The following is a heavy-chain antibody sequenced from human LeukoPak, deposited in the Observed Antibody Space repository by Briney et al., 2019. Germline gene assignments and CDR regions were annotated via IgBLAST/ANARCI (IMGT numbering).Heavy chain of an antibody. V-gene: IGHV4-59*01. CDR3: ASGGYSYGYGYYFDY. J-gene: IGHJ4*02. CDR1: GGSISSYY. Sequence: PSETLSLTCTVSGGSISSYYWSWIRQPPGKGLEWIGYIYYSGSTNYNPSLKSRVTISVDTSKSQFSLKLSSVTAADTAVYYCASGGYSYGYGYYFDYWGQGTLVTVSS. D-gene: IGHD5-18*01. CDR2: IYYSGST.